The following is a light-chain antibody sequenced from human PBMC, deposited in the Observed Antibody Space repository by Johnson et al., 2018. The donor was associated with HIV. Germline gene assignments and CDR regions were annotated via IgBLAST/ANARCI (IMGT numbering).Light chain of an antibody. CDR2: DNN. J-gene: IGLJ1*01. Sequence: QSVLTQPPSVSAAPGQKVTISCSGSSSNIGNNYVSWYQQLPGTAPKLLIYDNNKRPSGIPDRFSGSKSGTSATLGITGLQTGDEADYYCGTCDSMLYVFGTGTKFTVL. CDR3: GTCDSMLYV. CDR1: SSNIGNNY. V-gene: IGLV1-51*01.